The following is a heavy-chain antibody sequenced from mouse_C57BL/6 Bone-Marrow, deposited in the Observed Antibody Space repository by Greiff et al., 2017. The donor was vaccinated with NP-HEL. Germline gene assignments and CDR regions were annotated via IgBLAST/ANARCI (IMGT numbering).Heavy chain of an antibody. Sequence: DVQLQESGPGLAKPSQTLSLTCSVTGYSITSDYWNWIRKFPGNKLEYMGYISYSGSTYYNPYLKSRISITRDTSKNQYYLQLNSVTTEDTATYYCARSPLWLRRNYYAMDYWGQGTSVTVSS. CDR1: GYSITSDY. D-gene: IGHD2-2*01. J-gene: IGHJ4*01. CDR2: ISYSGST. V-gene: IGHV3-8*01. CDR3: ARSPLWLRRNYYAMDY.